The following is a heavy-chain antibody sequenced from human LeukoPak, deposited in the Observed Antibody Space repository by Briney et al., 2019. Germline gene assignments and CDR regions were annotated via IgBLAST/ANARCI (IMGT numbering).Heavy chain of an antibody. CDR1: GFTFSSYG. Sequence: GGSLRLSCAASGFTFSSYGMHWVRQAPGKGLEWVAGVWFGESSQSYADSVKGRFTISRDNSKNTVWLEMNSLRVEDTAVCYCAKGGRDTSKYYFDYWGQGTQVTVSS. D-gene: IGHD1-26*01. CDR2: VWFGESSQ. V-gene: IGHV3-30*02. J-gene: IGHJ4*02. CDR3: AKGGRDTSKYYFDY.